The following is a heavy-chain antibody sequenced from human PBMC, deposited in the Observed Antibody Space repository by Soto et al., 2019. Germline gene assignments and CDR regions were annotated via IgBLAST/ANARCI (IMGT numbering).Heavy chain of an antibody. CDR1: GYTFTSYD. V-gene: IGHV1-8*01. CDR2: MNPNSGNT. J-gene: IGHJ5*02. D-gene: IGHD3-9*01. CDR3: ARDHYDILTGYGWFDP. Sequence: ASVKVSCKASGYTFTSYDINWVRQATGQGLEWMGWMNPNSGNTGYAQKFQGRVTMTRNTSISTAYMELSSLRSDDTAVYYCARDHYDILTGYGWFDPWGQGTLVTVSS.